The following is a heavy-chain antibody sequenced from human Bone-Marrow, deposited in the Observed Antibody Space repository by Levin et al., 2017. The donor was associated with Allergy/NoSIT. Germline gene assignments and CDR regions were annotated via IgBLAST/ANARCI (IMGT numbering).Heavy chain of an antibody. CDR1: GGTFSSYT. D-gene: IGHD6-19*01. Sequence: GGSLRLSCKASGGTFSSYTISWVRLAPGQGLEWMGRIIPILGIANYAQKFQGRVTITADKSTSTAYMELSSLRSEDTAVYYCARDPPAVAGTGGVFDYWGQGTLVTVSS. J-gene: IGHJ4*02. CDR3: ARDPPAVAGTGGVFDY. V-gene: IGHV1-69*04. CDR2: IIPILGIA.